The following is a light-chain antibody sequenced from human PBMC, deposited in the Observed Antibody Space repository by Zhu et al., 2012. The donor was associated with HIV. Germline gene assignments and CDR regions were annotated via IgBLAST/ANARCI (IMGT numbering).Light chain of an antibody. CDR1: QSVSRNY. CDR3: HQYDKSWT. V-gene: IGKV3-20*01. Sequence: VLTQSPDTLSLSPGDRATLACRASQSVSRNYVIWYQQKPGQAPRPLIYGASDRASGVPDRFSGSGSGTDFTLTISRLEPEDFAVYYCHQYDKSWTFGQGTRWKS. CDR2: GAS. J-gene: IGKJ1*01.